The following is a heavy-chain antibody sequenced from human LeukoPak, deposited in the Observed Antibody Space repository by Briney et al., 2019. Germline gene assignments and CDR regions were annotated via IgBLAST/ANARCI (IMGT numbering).Heavy chain of an antibody. V-gene: IGHV1-69-2*01. Sequence: ATVKISCKVSGYTFTDYYMHWVQQAPGKGLEWMGLIDPEDGETIYAEKVQGRVTITADTATDTAYMQLSSLRAEDKAVYYCATDLSRWERLDAFDIWGQGTMVTVSS. D-gene: IGHD1-26*01. J-gene: IGHJ3*02. CDR3: ATDLSRWERLDAFDI. CDR2: IDPEDGET. CDR1: GYTFTDYY.